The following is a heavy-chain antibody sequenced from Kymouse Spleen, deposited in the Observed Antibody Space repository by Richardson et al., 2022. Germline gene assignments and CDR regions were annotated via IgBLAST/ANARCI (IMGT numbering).Heavy chain of an antibody. CDR1: GFTFSSYG. J-gene: IGHJ6*02. CDR3: ARDRVIAAAGTDYYYYGMDV. CDR2: IWYDGSNK. V-gene: IGHV3-33*01. Sequence: QVQLVESGGGVVQPGRSLRLSCAASGFTFSSYGMHWVRQAPGKGLEWVAVIWYDGSNKYYADSVKGRFTISRDNSKNTLYLQMNSLRAEDTAVYYCARDRVIAAAGTDYYYYGMDVWGQGTTVTVSS. D-gene: IGHD6-13*01.